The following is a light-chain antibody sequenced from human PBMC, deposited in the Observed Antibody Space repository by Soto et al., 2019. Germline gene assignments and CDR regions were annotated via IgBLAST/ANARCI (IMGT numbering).Light chain of an antibody. CDR1: QDISNY. J-gene: IGKJ5*01. V-gene: IGKV1-33*01. Sequence: DIQMTQSPSSLSASVGDRVTITCRASQDISNYLNWYQQKPGKAPKLLIYDASNLETGVPSRFSGSKSGTDFTFTITSLQAEDIATYYCQQYDNFRPITFGQGTRLEMK. CDR2: DAS. CDR3: QQYDNFRPIT.